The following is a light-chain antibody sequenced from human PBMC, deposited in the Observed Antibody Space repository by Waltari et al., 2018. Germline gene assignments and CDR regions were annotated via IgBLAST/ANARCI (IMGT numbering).Light chain of an antibody. CDR3: QQGDGFHPIT. J-gene: IGKJ5*01. V-gene: IGKV1-12*01. CDR1: QDISSW. CDR2: AVS. Sequence: DIQMTQSPSSVSASVGDRVTITCRASQDISSWLAWYQQKPGQAPRLLIYAVSILHSGVPSRFSGSGSGTDFTLTITSLQPEDFAIYYCQQGDGFHPITFGQGTRLEV.